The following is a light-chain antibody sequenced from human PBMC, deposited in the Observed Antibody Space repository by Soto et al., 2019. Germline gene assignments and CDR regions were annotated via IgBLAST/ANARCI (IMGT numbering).Light chain of an antibody. J-gene: IGKJ5*01. CDR2: GAS. CDR1: HSVSSSY. V-gene: IGKV3-20*01. Sequence: IVVTPSPCTVSLSPGERATLSCRAIHSVSSSYLAWYQQKPGQAPRLLIYGASSRATGIPDRFSGSGSGTDFTLTISRLEPEDFAMYYCQQYGSSPPITFAQGTRLEIK. CDR3: QQYGSSPPIT.